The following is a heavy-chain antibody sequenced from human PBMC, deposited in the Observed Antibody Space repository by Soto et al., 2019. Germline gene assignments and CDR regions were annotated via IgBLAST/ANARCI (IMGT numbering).Heavy chain of an antibody. CDR3: AKSRVFIGAIVTLLDS. V-gene: IGHV3-23*01. CDR2: ISNNGDTA. CDR1: GFTFSSYA. D-gene: IGHD3-16*02. Sequence: EVQLLESGGGLVQPGGSLTLSCATSGFTFSSYAMVWVGQAAEKVLEWVASISNNGDTAYYADSVKGRFTISRGNSENTLYLQMNGLRADDTALYFCAKSRVFIGAIVTLLDSWGQGTQVTVSS. J-gene: IGHJ4*02.